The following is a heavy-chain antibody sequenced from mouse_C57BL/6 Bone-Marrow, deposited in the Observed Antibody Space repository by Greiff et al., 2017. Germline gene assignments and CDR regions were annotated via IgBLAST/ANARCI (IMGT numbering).Heavy chain of an antibody. CDR2: IDPSDSYT. D-gene: IGHD2-5*01. V-gene: IGHV1-50*01. CDR3: ARRGYSNYEREMDY. J-gene: IGHJ4*01. CDR1: GYTFTSYW. Sequence: QVQLQQPGAELVKPGASVKLSCKASGYTFTSYWMQWVKQRPGQGLEWIGEIDPSDSYTNYNQKFKGKATLTVDTSSSTAYMQLSSLTSEDSAVYYCARRGYSNYEREMDYWGQGTSVTVSS.